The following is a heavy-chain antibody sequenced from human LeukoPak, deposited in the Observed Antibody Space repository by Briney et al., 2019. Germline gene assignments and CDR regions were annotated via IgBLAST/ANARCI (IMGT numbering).Heavy chain of an antibody. Sequence: PSETLSLTCTVSGDSISSGSYYWSWVRQPAGKGLEWIGRIYTSGSTNYNPSLKSRVTISVDTSKNQFSLKLSSVTAADTAVYYCASDYYDSSGYDYWGQGTLVTVSS. V-gene: IGHV4-61*02. D-gene: IGHD3-22*01. J-gene: IGHJ4*02. CDR3: ASDYYDSSGYDY. CDR2: IYTSGST. CDR1: GDSISSGSYY.